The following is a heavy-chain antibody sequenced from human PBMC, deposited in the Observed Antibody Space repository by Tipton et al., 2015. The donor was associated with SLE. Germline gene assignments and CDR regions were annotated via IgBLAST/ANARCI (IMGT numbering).Heavy chain of an antibody. CDR2: IYHSGGSP. CDR1: GGSISPYY. Sequence: TLSLTCTVSGGSISPYYWSWIRQPPGKGLGWIGYIYHSGGSPNYNPSLKSRVTISVDTSKNQFSLTLTSVTAADTAVYYCARHDYTGWGHFHHWGQGTLVIVSS. D-gene: IGHD4/OR15-4a*01. J-gene: IGHJ1*01. CDR3: ARHDYTGWGHFHH. V-gene: IGHV4-59*08.